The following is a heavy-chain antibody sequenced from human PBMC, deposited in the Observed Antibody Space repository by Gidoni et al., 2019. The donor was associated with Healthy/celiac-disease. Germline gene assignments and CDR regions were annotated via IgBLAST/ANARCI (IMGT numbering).Heavy chain of an antibody. CDR1: GFTFSSYA. CDR2: ISGSGGST. V-gene: IGHV3-23*01. D-gene: IGHD3-22*01. CDR3: AKDSSITMIVVVISSFDY. J-gene: IGHJ4*02. Sequence: EVQLLESGGGLVQPGGSLRLSCAASGFTFSSYAMSWVRQAPGKGREWVSSISGSGGSTYYADSVKGRFTISRDNSKNTLYLQMNSLRAEDTAVYYCAKDSSITMIVVVISSFDYWGQGTLVTVSS.